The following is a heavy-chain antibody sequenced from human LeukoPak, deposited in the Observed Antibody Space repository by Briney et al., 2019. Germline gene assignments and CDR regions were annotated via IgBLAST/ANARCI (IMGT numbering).Heavy chain of an antibody. CDR1: GGSMSFYY. CDR3: ARVGYYDSSGYLDY. J-gene: IGHJ4*02. D-gene: IGHD3-22*01. Sequence: SETLSLTCTVSGGSMSFYYWNWIRQSPGEGLEWIGYIYYTGSTKYNPSLQSRVTISVDKSENQFSLNLYSVTAADTAVYYCARVGYYDSSGYLDYWGQGTQVTVSS. V-gene: IGHV4-59*01. CDR2: IYYTGST.